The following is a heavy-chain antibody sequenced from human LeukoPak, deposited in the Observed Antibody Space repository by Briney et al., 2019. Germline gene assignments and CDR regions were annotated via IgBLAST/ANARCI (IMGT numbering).Heavy chain of an antibody. CDR1: GGSFSDYY. D-gene: IGHD6-19*01. J-gene: IGHJ5*02. CDR3: ARERRKQWQHPWWFDP. Sequence: SETLSLTCAVYGGSFSDYYWTWIRQPPGKGLEWIGEINHSGSTNYNPSLKSRVTISVDTSKNQFSLRVSSVSAADTAVYYCARERRKQWQHPWWFDPWGQGTLVTVSS. CDR2: INHSGST. V-gene: IGHV4-34*01.